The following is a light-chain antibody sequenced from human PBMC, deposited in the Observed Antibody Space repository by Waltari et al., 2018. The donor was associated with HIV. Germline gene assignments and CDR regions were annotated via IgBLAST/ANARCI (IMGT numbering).Light chain of an antibody. V-gene: IGLV2-23*02. J-gene: IGLJ3*02. CDR2: EVS. CDR1: SSDVGRYNL. CDR3: CSYAGSSTFWV. Sequence: QSALTQPASVSGSPGQSITISCTGTSSDVGRYNLVSWYQHHPVKAPKLMIYEVSKRPSGVSNRFSGSKSGNTASLTISGLQAEDEADYYCCSYAGSSTFWVFGGGTKLTVL.